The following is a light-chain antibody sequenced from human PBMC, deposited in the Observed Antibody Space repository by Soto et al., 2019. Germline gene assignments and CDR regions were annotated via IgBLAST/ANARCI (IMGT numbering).Light chain of an antibody. CDR1: QSLSSN. CDR3: QQYDTWPRT. V-gene: IGKV3-15*01. CDR2: GAS. Sequence: EIVMTQSPATLSVSPGERATLSCRASQSLSSNLAWYQQKPGQAPRLLIYGASTRATGIPARFSGSGSGTKFTLTISSLQSQDFAVYYCQQYDTWPRTFGQGTKVEIK. J-gene: IGKJ1*01.